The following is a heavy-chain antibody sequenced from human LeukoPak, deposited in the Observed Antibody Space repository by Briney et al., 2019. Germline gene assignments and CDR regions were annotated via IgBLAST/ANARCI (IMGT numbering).Heavy chain of an antibody. Sequence: PSETLSLTCAVSGGSISSGSYYWSWIRQPAGKGLEWIGRIYTSGSTNYNPSLKSRVTISVDTSKNQFSLRLSSVTAADTAVYYCARVGTATRYWYFDLWGRGTLVTVSS. CDR3: ARVGTATRYWYFDL. J-gene: IGHJ2*01. CDR1: GGSISSGSYY. D-gene: IGHD1/OR15-1a*01. CDR2: IYTSGST. V-gene: IGHV4-61*02.